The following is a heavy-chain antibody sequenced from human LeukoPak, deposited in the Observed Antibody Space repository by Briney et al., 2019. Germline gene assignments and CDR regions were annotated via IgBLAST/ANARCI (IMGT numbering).Heavy chain of an antibody. D-gene: IGHD6-13*01. J-gene: IGHJ5*02. CDR2: VFYTGET. CDR3: VRVCGSSSGSIWFDP. Sequence: SETLSLTCTVSGGSISSSSHFWGWIRQPPGKGLEWIGNVFYTGETYYNASLKSRATISVDTSRSQFSLRLSSLSAADTAVYYCVRVCGSSSGSIWFDPWGQGTLDTVSS. V-gene: IGHV4-39*07. CDR1: GGSISSSSHF.